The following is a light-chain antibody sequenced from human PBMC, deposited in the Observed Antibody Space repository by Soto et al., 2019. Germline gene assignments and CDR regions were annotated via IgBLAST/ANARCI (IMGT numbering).Light chain of an antibody. J-gene: IGKJ1*01. CDR2: DAS. CDR3: QQRSNWPRT. Sequence: EIVLTQSPATLSLSPGERATLSCRASQSVSSSYLAWYQQKPGQAPRLLFYDASTRATGIPARFSGSGSGTDFTLTSSRVEPEDFAVYYCQQRSNWPRTFGQGTKVEIK. V-gene: IGKV3D-20*02. CDR1: QSVSSSY.